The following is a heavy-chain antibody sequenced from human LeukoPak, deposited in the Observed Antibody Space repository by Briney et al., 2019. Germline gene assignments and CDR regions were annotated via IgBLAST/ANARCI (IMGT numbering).Heavy chain of an antibody. D-gene: IGHD3-9*01. CDR2: ISAYNGNT. Sequence: GASVTVSCKASGYTFTSYGISWVRQAPGQGLEWMGWISAYNGNTNYAQKLQGRVTMTTDTSTSTAYMELRSLRSEDTAVYYCARELHLEYYDILTGYSNYYYYMDVWGKGTTVTVSS. CDR3: ARELHLEYYDILTGYSNYYYYMDV. V-gene: IGHV1-18*01. CDR1: GYTFTSYG. J-gene: IGHJ6*03.